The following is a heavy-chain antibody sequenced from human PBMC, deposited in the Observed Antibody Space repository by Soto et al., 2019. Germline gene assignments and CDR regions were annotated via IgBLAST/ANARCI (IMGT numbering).Heavy chain of an antibody. D-gene: IGHD2-8*02. Sequence: QVQLQQWGAGLLKPSETLSLTCAVYGGSFSGYYWTWILQPPGTGLEWIGEINHSGSTNYNPSLKSRVTISVDTSKNQFSLKLTSVTAGDTAVYYCARDKITGLYDYWGQGTLVTVSS. CDR2: INHSGST. J-gene: IGHJ4*02. V-gene: IGHV4-34*01. CDR1: GGSFSGYY. CDR3: ARDKITGLYDY.